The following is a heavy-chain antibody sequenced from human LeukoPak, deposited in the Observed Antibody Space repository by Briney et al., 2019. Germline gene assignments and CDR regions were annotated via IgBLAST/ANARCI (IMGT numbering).Heavy chain of an antibody. CDR1: GFTFDDYG. CDR2: INWNGGST. Sequence: GGSLRLSCAASGFTFDDYGMSWVRQAPRKGLEWVSGINWNGGSTGYADSVKGRFTISRDNAKNSLYLQMNSLRAEDTALYYCARLGSGSGYTHDAFDIWGQGTMVTVSS. V-gene: IGHV3-20*04. D-gene: IGHD3-22*01. CDR3: ARLGSGSGYTHDAFDI. J-gene: IGHJ3*02.